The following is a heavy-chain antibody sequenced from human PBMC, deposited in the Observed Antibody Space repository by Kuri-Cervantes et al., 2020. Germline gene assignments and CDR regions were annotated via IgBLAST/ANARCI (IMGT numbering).Heavy chain of an antibody. J-gene: IGHJ6*03. Sequence: GESLKISCAASRFTFSSYSMNWVRQAPGKGLEWVSYISSSGSTIYYADSVKGRFTISRDNARASLYLQMNSLRAEDTAVYYCARTGDYNHYYYYMDVWGKGTTVTVSS. CDR1: RFTFSSYS. V-gene: IGHV3-48*01. CDR3: ARTGDYNHYYYYMDV. D-gene: IGHD4-17*01. CDR2: ISSSGSTI.